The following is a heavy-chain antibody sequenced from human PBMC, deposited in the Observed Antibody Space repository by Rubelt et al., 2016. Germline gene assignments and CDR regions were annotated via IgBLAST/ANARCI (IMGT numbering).Heavy chain of an antibody. V-gene: IGHV4-39*07. Sequence: RQPPGKGLEWIGSIYYSGSTYYNPSLKSRVTISVDTSKNQFSLKLSSVTAADTAVYYCASSDCSGGSCYSYYWGQGTLVTVSS. CDR3: ASSDCSGGSCYSYY. D-gene: IGHD2-15*01. CDR2: IYYSGST. J-gene: IGHJ4*02.